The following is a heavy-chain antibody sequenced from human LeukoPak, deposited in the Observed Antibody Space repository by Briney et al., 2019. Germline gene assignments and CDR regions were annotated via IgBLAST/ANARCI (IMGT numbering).Heavy chain of an antibody. J-gene: IGHJ5*02. Sequence: ASVKVSCKASGYTFTSYGISWVRQAPGQGLEWMGWISAYNGNTNYAQKLQGRVTMTTDTSTSTAYMELRSLRSDDTAVYYCARDTDFEVPAAMKGNWFDPWGQGTLVTVSS. V-gene: IGHV1-18*01. CDR2: ISAYNGNT. D-gene: IGHD2-2*01. CDR1: GYTFTSYG. CDR3: ARDTDFEVPAAMKGNWFDP.